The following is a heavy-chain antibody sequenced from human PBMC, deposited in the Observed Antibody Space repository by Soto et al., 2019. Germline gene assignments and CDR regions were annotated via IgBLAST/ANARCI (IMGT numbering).Heavy chain of an antibody. Sequence: SATLSLTCAVSGYTISSGYYWGWMRQSPGKGLEWIGSIYHSGSIYDSGSTHYNPSLKSRVTISVDTSKNQFSLRLSSVTAADTAVYYCARGLLYYDFWSGYRQIPAHDYWGQGTLVTVSS. CDR2: IYDSGST. V-gene: IGHV4-38-2*01. J-gene: IGHJ4*02. D-gene: IGHD3-3*01. CDR1: GYTISSGYY. CDR3: ARGLLYYDFWSGYRQIPAHDY.